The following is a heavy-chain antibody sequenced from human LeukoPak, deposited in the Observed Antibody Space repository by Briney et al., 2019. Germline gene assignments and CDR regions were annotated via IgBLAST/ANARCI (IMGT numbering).Heavy chain of an antibody. D-gene: IGHD3-10*01. CDR1: GGSISSYY. Sequence: SETLSLTCTVSGGSISSYYWSWIRQPPGKRLEWIGYIYYSGSTNYNPSLKSRVTISVDTSKNQFSLKLSSVTAADTAVYYCARGGYYGSGNDFRFDPWGQGTLVTVSS. V-gene: IGHV4-59*01. CDR3: ARGGYYGSGNDFRFDP. J-gene: IGHJ5*02. CDR2: IYYSGST.